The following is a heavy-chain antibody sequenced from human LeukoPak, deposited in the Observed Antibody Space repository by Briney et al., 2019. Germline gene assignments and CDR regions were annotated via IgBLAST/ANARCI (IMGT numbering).Heavy chain of an antibody. J-gene: IGHJ3*01. CDR3: VRYCNGGSCYRAAFDV. D-gene: IGHD2-15*01. V-gene: IGHV3-30*03. Sequence: GGSLRLSCAASGFTFSSYGMHWVRQAPGKGLEWVAVISYDGSNKYYADSVKGRFTISRDNSKNTLYLQMDSLRAEDTAVYYCVRYCNGGSCYRAAFDVWGPGTMVTVSS. CDR1: GFTFSSYG. CDR2: ISYDGSNK.